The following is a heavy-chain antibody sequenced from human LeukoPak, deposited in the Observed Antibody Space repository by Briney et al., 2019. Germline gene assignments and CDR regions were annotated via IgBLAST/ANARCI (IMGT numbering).Heavy chain of an antibody. CDR2: INSNGGST. J-gene: IGHJ6*03. Sequence: PGGSLRLSCAASGFTFSSYAMSWVRQAPGKGLEWVSAINSNGGSTYYADSVKGRFTISRDNSKNTLYLQMNSLRAEDTAVYYCAKPRGGLAYYMDVWGKGTTVTVSS. D-gene: IGHD3-3*02. CDR1: GFTFSSYA. V-gene: IGHV3-23*01. CDR3: AKPRGGLAYYMDV.